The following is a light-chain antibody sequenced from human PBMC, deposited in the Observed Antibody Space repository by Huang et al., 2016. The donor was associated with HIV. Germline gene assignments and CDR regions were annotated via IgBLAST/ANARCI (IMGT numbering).Light chain of an antibody. CDR3: QQYNDWPRS. CDR1: QNINTN. J-gene: IGKJ1*01. CDR2: AAS. Sequence: EIVMTQSPGTLSVAPGERATLSCRASQNINTNLAWFQQKHGQAPRLRIYAASTRTADFPARFSVSGSRTEFTLTISSLQSEDIAVYYCQQYNDWPRSFGQGTKVEIK. V-gene: IGKV3-15*01.